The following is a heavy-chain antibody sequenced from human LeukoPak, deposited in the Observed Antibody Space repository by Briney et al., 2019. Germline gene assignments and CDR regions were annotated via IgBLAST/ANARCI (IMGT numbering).Heavy chain of an antibody. J-gene: IGHJ1*01. Sequence: ASVKVSCKASGYTFTNYGISWGRQAPGPGLEWMGCISAYNGNTNSAQKLQGIDTMTTDTSTSTAYMELRSLRSDDTAVYYCARDYYDSSGYAEYFQHWGQGTLVTVSS. CDR1: GYTFTNYG. CDR2: ISAYNGNT. CDR3: ARDYYDSSGYAEYFQH. V-gene: IGHV1-18*01. D-gene: IGHD3-22*01.